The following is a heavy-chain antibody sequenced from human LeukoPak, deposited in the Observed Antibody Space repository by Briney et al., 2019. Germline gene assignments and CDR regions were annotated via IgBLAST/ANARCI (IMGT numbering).Heavy chain of an antibody. V-gene: IGHV3-33*01. D-gene: IGHD7-27*01. Sequence: PGGSLRLSCAASGFTFSNNGMHWARQAPGKGLEWVAVIWYDGSNKYYADSVKGRFTISRDNSKNTLYLQMNSLRAEDTAVYYCARWGNNKILDYWGQGTLVTVSS. CDR3: ARWGNNKILDY. J-gene: IGHJ4*02. CDR2: IWYDGSNK. CDR1: GFTFSNNG.